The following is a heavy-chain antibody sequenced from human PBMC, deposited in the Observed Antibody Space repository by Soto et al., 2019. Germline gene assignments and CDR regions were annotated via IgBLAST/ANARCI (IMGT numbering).Heavy chain of an antibody. J-gene: IGHJ4*02. Sequence: SETLSLTCTVSGGSISSSSYYWGWIRQPPGKGLEWIGSIYYSGSTYYNPSLKSRVTISVDTSKNQFSLKLSSVTAADTAVYYCARRVYNGYYESDYWGQGTLVTVSS. V-gene: IGHV4-39*01. CDR1: GGSISSSSYY. CDR3: ARRVYNGYYESDY. CDR2: IYYSGST. D-gene: IGHD3-22*01.